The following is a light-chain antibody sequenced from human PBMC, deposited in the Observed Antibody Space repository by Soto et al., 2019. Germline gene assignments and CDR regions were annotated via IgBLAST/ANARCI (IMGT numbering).Light chain of an antibody. CDR2: DAS. V-gene: IGKV1-39*01. CDR3: QQSYSTPYT. J-gene: IGKJ2*01. CDR1: QRISYY. Sequence: DIQMTQSPSSLSASVGDRVTITCRASQRISYYLNWYQQKPGKAPKVLISDASSLQSGVPSRFSGSGSGTDFTLTITSLQREDFATFYCQQSYSTPYTFCQGTKLEIK.